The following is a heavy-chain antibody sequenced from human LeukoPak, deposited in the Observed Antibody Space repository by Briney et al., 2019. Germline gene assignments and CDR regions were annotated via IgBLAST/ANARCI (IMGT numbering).Heavy chain of an antibody. J-gene: IGHJ4*02. CDR3: ARHRYSSGWFGCR. V-gene: IGHV4-59*01. D-gene: IGHD6-19*01. CDR1: GGYITSYY. CDR2: ISYSGGT. Sequence: SETLSLTCTVSGGYITSYYWSWIRQPPGKGLEWIGYISYSGGTNYNPSLKSRVTISVDTSKNQFSLKLSSVTAADTAVYYCARHRYSSGWFGCRWGQGTLVTVSS.